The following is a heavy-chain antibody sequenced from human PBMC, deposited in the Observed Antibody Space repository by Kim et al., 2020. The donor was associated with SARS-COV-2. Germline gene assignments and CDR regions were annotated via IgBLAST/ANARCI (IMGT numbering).Heavy chain of an antibody. Sequence: GGSLRLSCAASGFTFSSYGMHWVRQAPGKGLEWVAVILYDGSNKYYADSVKGRFTISRDNSKNTLYLQMNSLRAEDTAVYYCARGLRWYPTPDYWGQGTLVTVSS. CDR3: ARGLRWYPTPDY. D-gene: IGHD4-17*01. CDR1: GFTFSSYG. J-gene: IGHJ4*02. V-gene: IGHV3-33*01. CDR2: ILYDGSNK.